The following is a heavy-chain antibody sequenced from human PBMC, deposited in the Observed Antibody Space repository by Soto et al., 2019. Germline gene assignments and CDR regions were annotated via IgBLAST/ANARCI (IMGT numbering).Heavy chain of an antibody. CDR2: ISLQNGNT. CDR1: GYTFTNYN. J-gene: IGHJ1*01. CDR3: VRDEVGDSGGYFRH. D-gene: IGHD1-26*01. Sequence: QVQLVQSGGEVKTPGASVKVSCKASGYTFTNYNIAWVRQAPGQGPEWMGWISLQNGNTNYAQNFQGRVTMTTDSSTTTAYMDLRSLRSDDTGLYYCVRDEVGDSGGYFRHWGQGTLVTVSS. V-gene: IGHV1-18*01.